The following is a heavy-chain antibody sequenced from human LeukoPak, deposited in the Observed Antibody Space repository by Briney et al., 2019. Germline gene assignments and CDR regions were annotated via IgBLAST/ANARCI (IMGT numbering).Heavy chain of an antibody. V-gene: IGHV4-59*01. CDR1: GDSISKYF. CDR2: MYNGGST. CDR3: ARVEKAVTGILDS. J-gene: IGHJ4*02. Sequence: SETLSLTCTVSGDSISKYFWSWIRQSPGKGLEWIGYMYNGGSTIYNPPLKSRVTISTDTSKNQFSLRLDSVTAADTAVYYCARVEKAVTGILDSWGQGTHVTVSS. D-gene: IGHD4-11*01.